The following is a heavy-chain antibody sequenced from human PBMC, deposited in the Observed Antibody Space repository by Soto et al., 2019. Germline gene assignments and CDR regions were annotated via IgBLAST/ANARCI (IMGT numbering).Heavy chain of an antibody. CDR3: AKARILRFLEWLAFDI. CDR1: GFTFDDYA. Sequence: EVQLVESGGGLVQPGRSLRLSCAASGFTFDDYAMHWVRQAPGKGLEWVSGISWNSGSIGYADSVKGRFTISRDNAKNSLYLQMNCLRAEDTALYYCAKARILRFLEWLAFDIWGQGTMVTVSS. CDR2: ISWNSGSI. D-gene: IGHD3-3*01. V-gene: IGHV3-9*01. J-gene: IGHJ3*02.